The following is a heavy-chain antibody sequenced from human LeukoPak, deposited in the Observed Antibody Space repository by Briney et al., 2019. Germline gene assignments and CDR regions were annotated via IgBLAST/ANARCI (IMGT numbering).Heavy chain of an antibody. Sequence: GGSLRLSCAASGFNFIDYSMNWVRQAPGKGLVWISYIGISSGNTKYADSVKGRFTISRDKARNSLYLQMNSLRVEDTAIYYCARDHRYAFDNWGHGTLVTVSS. CDR3: ARDHRYAFDN. V-gene: IGHV3-48*01. D-gene: IGHD5-12*01. J-gene: IGHJ4*01. CDR2: IGISSGNT. CDR1: GFNFIDYS.